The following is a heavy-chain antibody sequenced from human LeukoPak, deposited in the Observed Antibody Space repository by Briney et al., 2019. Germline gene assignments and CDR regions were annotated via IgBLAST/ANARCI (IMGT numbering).Heavy chain of an antibody. Sequence: PSETLSLTCTVSGGSISSSYYYWGGLRQPPGKGLERIGIFYYGGSTYYNPTLKSRVTISVDTSKKQLCLKLRSVTAADTAVYYCARLRDEGYSYGSLDYWGQGTLVT. J-gene: IGHJ4*02. CDR1: GGSISSSYYY. CDR2: FYYGGST. V-gene: IGHV4-39*01. D-gene: IGHD5-18*01. CDR3: ARLRDEGYSYGSLDY.